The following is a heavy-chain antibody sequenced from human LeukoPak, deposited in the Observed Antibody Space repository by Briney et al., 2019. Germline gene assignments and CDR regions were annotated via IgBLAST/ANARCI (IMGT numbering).Heavy chain of an antibody. V-gene: IGHV3-21*01. CDR3: ARDVGSWYEGGDS. D-gene: IGHD6-13*01. Sequence: GGSLRLSCAASGFTFSSYSMNWVRQAPGKGVEWVSSISSSRSDIYYADSVKGRFTISRDNAKNSLYLQMNSLRAEDTAVYYCARDVGSWYEGGDSWGQGTLVTVSS. CDR1: GFTFSSYS. CDR2: ISSSRSDI. J-gene: IGHJ4*02.